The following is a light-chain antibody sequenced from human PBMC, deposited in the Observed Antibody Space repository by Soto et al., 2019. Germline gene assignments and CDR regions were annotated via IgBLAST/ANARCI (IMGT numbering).Light chain of an antibody. Sequence: DIQLTLSPSFLSASIGDRVTITCRASQDFSNFLAWYQQKPGRAPKLLMYDASTLQSGVPSRFSGSGSGTEFTLTISSLQPEDFATYYCQQLYSFPLTFGGGTKVEIK. CDR3: QQLYSFPLT. CDR2: DAS. V-gene: IGKV1-9*01. J-gene: IGKJ4*01. CDR1: QDFSNF.